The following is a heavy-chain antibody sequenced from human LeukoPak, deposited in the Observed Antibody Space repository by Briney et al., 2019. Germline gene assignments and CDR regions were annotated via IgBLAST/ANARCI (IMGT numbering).Heavy chain of an antibody. CDR3: AKRARSDMAVPGSVNS. Sequence: GGSLSLSCVASGFTFSNYAMVWVRQAPGRGLEWVSTVTKSGTSTYYADSVKGRFTISRDNSKNTLFLQMNSLRVEDRAIYFCAKRARSDMAVPGSVNSWGQGTLVSVSS. CDR2: VTKSGTST. J-gene: IGHJ4*02. CDR1: GFTFSNYA. V-gene: IGHV3-23*01. D-gene: IGHD6-19*01.